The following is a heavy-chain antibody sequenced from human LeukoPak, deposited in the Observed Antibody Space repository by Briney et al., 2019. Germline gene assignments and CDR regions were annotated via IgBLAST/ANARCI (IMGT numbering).Heavy chain of an antibody. CDR1: GGSISSGSYY. J-gene: IGHJ6*03. Sequence: SQTLSLTCTVSGGSISSGSYYWSWVRQPAGTGLEWVGRIYTSGSTNYNPSLKSRVTISVDTSKNQFSLKLSSVTAADTAVYYCARIPSYYYYMDVWGKGTTVTVSS. V-gene: IGHV4-61*02. CDR3: ARIPSYYYYMDV. CDR2: IYTSGST.